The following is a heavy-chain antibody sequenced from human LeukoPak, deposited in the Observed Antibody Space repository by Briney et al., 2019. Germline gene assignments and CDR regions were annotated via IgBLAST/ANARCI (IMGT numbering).Heavy chain of an antibody. CDR1: GFTVSSNS. CDR2: IYSDNT. CDR3: VKDNPLDY. Sequence: PGGSLRLSCTVSGFTVSSNSMSWVLQAPGKGLEWVSFIYSDNTHYSDSVKGRVTISRDNSKNTLYLHINSLRAEDTAVYYCVKDNPLDYWGQGTLVIVSS. V-gene: IGHV3-66*03. J-gene: IGHJ4*02. D-gene: IGHD1-14*01.